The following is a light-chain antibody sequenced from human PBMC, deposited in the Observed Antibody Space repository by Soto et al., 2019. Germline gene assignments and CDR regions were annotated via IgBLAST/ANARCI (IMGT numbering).Light chain of an antibody. CDR1: QCISNY. Sequence: DIQMTQSPSSLSAYLVDRVTITCRASQCISNYLAWYHQKPGRLPKLLLFGASTLQSGVPARFSGSGSGTLSTLTITGLLPEDVATYYCQKYDRAPFTFGPGTKVDVK. V-gene: IGKV1-27*01. CDR2: GAS. J-gene: IGKJ3*01. CDR3: QKYDRAPFT.